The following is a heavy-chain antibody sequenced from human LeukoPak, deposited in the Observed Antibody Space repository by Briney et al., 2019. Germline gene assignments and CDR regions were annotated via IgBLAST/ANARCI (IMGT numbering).Heavy chain of an antibody. D-gene: IGHD5-12*01. CDR2: IGTAGDT. CDR1: GFTFSSYD. V-gene: IGHV3-13*04. Sequence: GGSLRLSCAASGFTFSSYDMHWVRRATGKGLEWVSAIGTAGDTYYPGSVKGRFTISRENAKNSLYLQMNSLRAGDTAVYYCARAGRGYGASDAFDIWGQGTMVTVSS. J-gene: IGHJ3*02. CDR3: ARAGRGYGASDAFDI.